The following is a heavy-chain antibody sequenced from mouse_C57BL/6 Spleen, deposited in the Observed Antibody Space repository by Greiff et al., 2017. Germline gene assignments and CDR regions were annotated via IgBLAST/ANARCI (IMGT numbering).Heavy chain of an antibody. CDR1: GYTFTSYW. CDR2: IDPSDSYT. Sequence: QVQLQQPGAELVRPGPSVKLSCKASGYTFTSYWMHWVKQRPGQGLEWIGVIDPSDSYTNYNQKFKGKATLTVDTSSSTAYMQLSSLTSEDSAVYYCARITTVVADYWGQGTTLTVSS. CDR3: ARITTVVADY. D-gene: IGHD1-1*01. V-gene: IGHV1-59*01. J-gene: IGHJ2*01.